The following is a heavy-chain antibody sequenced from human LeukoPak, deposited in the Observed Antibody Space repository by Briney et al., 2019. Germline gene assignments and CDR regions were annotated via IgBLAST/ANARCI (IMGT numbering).Heavy chain of an antibody. CDR3: ARVLAVAGSDLDY. CDR2: INPNSGGT. Sequence: ASVKVSCKASGYTSTGYYMHWVRQAPGQGLEWMGWINPNSGGTNYAQKFQGRVTMTRDTSISTAYMELSRLRSDDTAVYYCARVLAVAGSDLDYWGQGTLVTVSS. CDR1: GYTSTGYY. V-gene: IGHV1-2*02. D-gene: IGHD6-19*01. J-gene: IGHJ4*02.